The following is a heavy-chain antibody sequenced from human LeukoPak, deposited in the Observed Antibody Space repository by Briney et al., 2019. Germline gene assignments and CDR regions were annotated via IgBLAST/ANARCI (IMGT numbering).Heavy chain of an antibody. V-gene: IGHV5-51*01. D-gene: IGHD6-19*01. J-gene: IGHJ4*02. CDR3: ARPGSSGWDNFDY. CDR2: IYPGDSDT. Sequence: GGSLKISCKGSGYRFTSYWIGWVRQMPGKGLEWMGIIYPGDSDTRYSPSFQGQVTISADKSINTAYLQWSSLKASDTAMYYCARPGSSGWDNFDYWGQGTLVTVSS. CDR1: GYRFTSYW.